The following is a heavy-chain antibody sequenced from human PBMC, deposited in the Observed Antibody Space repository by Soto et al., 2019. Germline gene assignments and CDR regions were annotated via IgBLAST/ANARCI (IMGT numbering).Heavy chain of an antibody. CDR2: IYPGDSDT. CDR1: DYSFTSYW. V-gene: IGHV5-51*01. D-gene: IGHD6-19*01. Sequence: PGESLKISCKGSDYSFTSYWIGWVRQMPGKGLEWMGIIYPGDSDTRYSPSFQGQVTISADKSISTAYLQWSSLKASDTAMYYCARHNIGSGWYGGASTGPLKVYYYGMDVWGQGTTVTVSS. CDR3: ARHNIGSGWYGGASTGPLKVYYYGMDV. J-gene: IGHJ6*02.